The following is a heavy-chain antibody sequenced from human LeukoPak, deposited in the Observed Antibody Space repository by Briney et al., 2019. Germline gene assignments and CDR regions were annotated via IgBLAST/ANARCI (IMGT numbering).Heavy chain of an antibody. V-gene: IGHV3-33*08. Sequence: GGSLRLSCAASGFTFSTYGMHWVRQAPGKGLEWVAVIWYDGSNKYYADSVKGRFTISRDNSKNTLYLQMNSLRAEDTAVYYCSRGPNWFDPWGQGTLVTVSS. CDR1: GFTFSTYG. CDR3: SRGPNWFDP. J-gene: IGHJ5*02. CDR2: IWYDGSNK.